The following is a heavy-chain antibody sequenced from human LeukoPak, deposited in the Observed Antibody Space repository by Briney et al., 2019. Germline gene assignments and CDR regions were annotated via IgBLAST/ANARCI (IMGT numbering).Heavy chain of an antibody. CDR1: GGSISSYY. CDR2: IYYSGST. V-gene: IGHV4-59*01. J-gene: IGHJ3*02. CDR3: ARPMTTAPRDAFDI. D-gene: IGHD4-11*01. Sequence: NPSETLSLTCTVSGGSISSYYWSWIRQPPGKGLEWIGYIYYSGSTNYNPSLKSRVTISVDTSKNQFSLKLSSVTAADTAVYYCARPMTTAPRDAFDIWGQGTMVTVSS.